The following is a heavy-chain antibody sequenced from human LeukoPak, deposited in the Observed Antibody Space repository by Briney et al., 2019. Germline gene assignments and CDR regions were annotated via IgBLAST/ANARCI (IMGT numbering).Heavy chain of an antibody. CDR2: ISGSGGST. V-gene: IGHV3-23*01. J-gene: IGHJ3*02. Sequence: GGSLRLSCAASGFSFSSYAMSWVRQPPGKGLEWVSAISGSGGSTYYADSVKGRFTISRDNSKNTLYLQMNSLRAEDTAVYYCAKDMYSSGWYAFDIWGQGTMVTVSS. D-gene: IGHD6-19*01. CDR3: AKDMYSSGWYAFDI. CDR1: GFSFSSYA.